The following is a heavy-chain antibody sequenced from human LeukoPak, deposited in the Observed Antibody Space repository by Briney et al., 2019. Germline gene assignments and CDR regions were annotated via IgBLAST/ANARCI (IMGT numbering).Heavy chain of an antibody. J-gene: IGHJ6*03. CDR2: ISASGDNT. V-gene: IGHV3-23*01. D-gene: IGHD3-10*01. CDR1: GFTFSSSG. Sequence: GGSLRLSCAASGFTFSSSGMSWVRQAPGKGLEWVSTISASGDNTYYADSVKGRFTISRDNSKNTLYLQMNSLRAEDTAVYYCAKGYGSGSYDYYYYYYMDVWGKGTTVTISS. CDR3: AKGYGSGSYDYYYYYYMDV.